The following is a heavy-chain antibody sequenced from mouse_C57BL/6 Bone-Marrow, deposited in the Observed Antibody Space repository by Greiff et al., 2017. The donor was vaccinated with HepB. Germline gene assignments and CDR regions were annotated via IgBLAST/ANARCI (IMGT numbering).Heavy chain of an antibody. J-gene: IGHJ3*01. V-gene: IGHV1-82*01. CDR1: GYAFSSSW. D-gene: IGHD2-4*01. CDR2: IYPGDGDT. Sequence: QVQLQQSGPELVKPGASVKISCKASGYAFSSSWMNWVKQRPGKGLEWIGRIYPGDGDTNYNGKFKGKATLTADKSSSTAYMQLSSLTSEDSAVYFCADDYAGFAYWGQGTLVTVSA. CDR3: ADDYAGFAY.